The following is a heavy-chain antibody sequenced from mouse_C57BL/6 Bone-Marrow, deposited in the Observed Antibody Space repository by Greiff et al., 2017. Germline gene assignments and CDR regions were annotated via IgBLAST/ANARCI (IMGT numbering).Heavy chain of an antibody. D-gene: IGHD2-4*01. Sequence: QVQLKQSGAELARPGASVKLSCKASGYTFTSYGISWVKQRTGQGLEWIGEIYPRSGNTYYNEKFKGKATLTADKSSSTAYMELRSLTSEDSAVYFCAAYDYDDWFAYWGQGTLVTVSA. CDR2: IYPRSGNT. J-gene: IGHJ3*01. CDR3: AAYDYDDWFAY. CDR1: GYTFTSYG. V-gene: IGHV1-81*01.